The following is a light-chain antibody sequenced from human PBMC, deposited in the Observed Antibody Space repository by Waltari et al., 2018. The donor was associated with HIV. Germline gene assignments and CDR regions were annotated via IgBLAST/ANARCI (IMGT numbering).Light chain of an antibody. CDR3: QQFSLSPPLT. CDR1: QSLLFGSNNKNR. Sequence: DIVMTQSPDSLSVSLGERATINCKSSQSLLFGSNNKNRLAWYQQRPGQPPKLLISWASTRESGVPDRFSGSGSGTDFTLTINSLHAEDVAVYYCQQFSLSPPLTFGGGTKVEIK. J-gene: IGKJ4*01. CDR2: WAS. V-gene: IGKV4-1*01.